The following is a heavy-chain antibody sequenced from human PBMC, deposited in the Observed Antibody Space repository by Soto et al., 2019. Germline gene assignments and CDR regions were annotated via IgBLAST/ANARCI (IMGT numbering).Heavy chain of an antibody. Sequence: EVQLEQSGGEVKKPGTSLRISCEGSGYEFTNYWINWVRQMPGKGLEWMGRIDPSDSYTNYNPSFQGHVTFLVDKSLSTAYVQWSSLKASDTAMYFCGGQGGDGYHIDYWGQGTLVTVSS. J-gene: IGHJ4*02. V-gene: IGHV5-10-1*03. CDR2: IDPSDSYT. CDR1: GYEFTNYW. D-gene: IGHD3-16*01. CDR3: GGQGGDGYHIDY.